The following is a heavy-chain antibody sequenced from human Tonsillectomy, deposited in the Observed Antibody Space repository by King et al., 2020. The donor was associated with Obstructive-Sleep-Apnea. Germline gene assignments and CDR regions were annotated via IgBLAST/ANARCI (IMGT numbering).Heavy chain of an antibody. J-gene: IGHJ4*02. CDR2: ISYDGSNK. D-gene: IGHD3-22*01. CDR1: GFTFSSYA. V-gene: IGHV3-30*04. Sequence: VKLVESGGGVVQPGRSLRLSCAASGFTFSSYAMHWVRQAPGKGLEWVAVISYDGSNKYYADSVKGRFTISRDNSKNTLYLQMNSLRAEDTAVYYCARATYYYDSSGYSLPNDWGQGTLVTVSS. CDR3: ARATYYYDSSGYSLPND.